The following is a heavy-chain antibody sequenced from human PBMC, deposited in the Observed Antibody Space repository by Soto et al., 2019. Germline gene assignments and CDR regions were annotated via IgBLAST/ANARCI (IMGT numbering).Heavy chain of an antibody. CDR2: SSSTTNYT. Sequence: GCLRRSCAASGFALSDYYMSWIRQAPGKGLEWVSYSSSTTNYTNYADSVKGRFIISRDNVRNSLYLEMNSLRAEDAAVYYCPRSLASRMNDGFDIWGQGTMHT. D-gene: IGHD5-12*01. J-gene: IGHJ3*02. CDR1: GFALSDYY. V-gene: IGHV3-11*06. CDR3: PRSLASRMNDGFDI.